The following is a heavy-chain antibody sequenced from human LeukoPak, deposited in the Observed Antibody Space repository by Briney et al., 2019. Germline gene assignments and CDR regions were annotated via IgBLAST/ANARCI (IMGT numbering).Heavy chain of an antibody. Sequence: GGSLRLSCAASGFTFSSYAMSWVRQAPGKGLEWVSAISGSGDNTFYADSVKGRFTMSRDNSKNMLYLRMNSLRAEDTAVYYCAKTVSGSHSYEGGDYWGQGTLVTVSS. CDR2: ISGSGDNT. V-gene: IGHV3-23*01. CDR1: GFTFSSYA. CDR3: AKTVSGSHSYEGGDY. D-gene: IGHD3-16*02. J-gene: IGHJ4*02.